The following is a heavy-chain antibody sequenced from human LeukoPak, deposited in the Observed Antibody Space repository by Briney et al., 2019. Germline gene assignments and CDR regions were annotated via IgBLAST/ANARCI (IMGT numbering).Heavy chain of an antibody. CDR2: IYYSGST. CDR3: ASLVVPAARTNAFDI. V-gene: IGHV4-61*01. D-gene: IGHD2-2*01. J-gene: IGHJ3*02. Sequence: SETLSLTCTVSGGSVSSGSYYWSWIRQPPGKGLEWIGHIYYSGSTNYNPSLKSRVTISVDTSKNQFSPKLSSVTAADTAVYYCASLVVPAARTNAFDIWGQGTMVTVSS. CDR1: GGSVSSGSYY.